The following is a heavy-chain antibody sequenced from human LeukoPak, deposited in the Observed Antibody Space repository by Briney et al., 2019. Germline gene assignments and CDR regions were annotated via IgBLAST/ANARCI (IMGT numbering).Heavy chain of an antibody. CDR2: ISSSGSTI. D-gene: IGHD5-24*01. Sequence: PGGSLRLSCAASGFTFSTYSMNWVRQAPGKGLEWVSYISSSGSTIYYADSVKGRFTISRDNAKNSLYLQMNSLRAEDTAVYYCARTDGYNSHFDYWGQGTLVTVSS. J-gene: IGHJ4*02. CDR1: GFTFSTYS. CDR3: ARTDGYNSHFDY. V-gene: IGHV3-48*04.